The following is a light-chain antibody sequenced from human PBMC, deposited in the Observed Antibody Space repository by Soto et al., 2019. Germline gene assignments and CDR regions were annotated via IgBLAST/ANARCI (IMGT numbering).Light chain of an antibody. V-gene: IGLV1-44*01. J-gene: IGLJ2*01. CDR2: SSN. CDR1: SSNIGSNA. CDR3: AAWDDSLNGVV. Sequence: QSVLTQPPSASGTPGQRVTISCSVSSSNIGSNAVNWYQQVPGAAPRLLLYSSNQRPSGVPDRFFGSKSGTSASLAISGLQSEDESYYYCAAWDDSLNGVVFGGGTKLTVL.